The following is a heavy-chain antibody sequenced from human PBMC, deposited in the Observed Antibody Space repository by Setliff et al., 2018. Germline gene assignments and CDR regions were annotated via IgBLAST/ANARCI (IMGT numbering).Heavy chain of an antibody. CDR1: GFTFSSYW. CDR3: ATSSYYDNAGYRFFDN. V-gene: IGHV3-7*01. J-gene: IGHJ4*02. D-gene: IGHD3-9*01. CDR2: IKQDGSEK. Sequence: GGSLRLSCAASGFTFSSYWMSWVRQAPGKGLEWVANIKQDGSEKYYVDSVKGRFSNSRDNAKNSLYLQMNSLRAEDTGIYYCATSSYYDNAGYRFFDNWGQGTLVTVSS.